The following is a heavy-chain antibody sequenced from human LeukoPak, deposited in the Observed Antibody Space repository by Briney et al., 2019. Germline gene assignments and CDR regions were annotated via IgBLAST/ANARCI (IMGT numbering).Heavy chain of an antibody. CDR1: GGSISSSSYY. V-gene: IGHV4-39*01. D-gene: IGHD3-3*01. J-gene: IGHJ4*02. Sequence: PSETLSLTCTVSGGSISSSSYYWGWIRQPPGKGLEWIGFIYYNGSTTYNPSLKSRVIMSVDTSKNQFSLKLSSVTAADTAVYYCARHVHNYDFWSGYYFDYWGQGTLVTVSS. CDR3: ARHVHNYDFWSGYYFDY. CDR2: IYYNGST.